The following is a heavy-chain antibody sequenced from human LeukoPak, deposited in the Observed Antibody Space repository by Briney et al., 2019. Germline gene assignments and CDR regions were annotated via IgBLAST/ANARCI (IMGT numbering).Heavy chain of an antibody. CDR1: GFTFSNYG. CDR2: IEYDGTDT. V-gene: IGHV3-30*02. D-gene: IGHD2-15*01. CDR3: ARNRLRATATYMDV. Sequence: PGGSLRLSCAASGFTFSNYGMHWVRQAPSKGLEWVAFIEYDGTDTHFADSVRGRFTISRDNSEDTLYLQIITLRAVDTAVYYCARNRLRATATYMDVWGKGTTVTVSS. J-gene: IGHJ6*04.